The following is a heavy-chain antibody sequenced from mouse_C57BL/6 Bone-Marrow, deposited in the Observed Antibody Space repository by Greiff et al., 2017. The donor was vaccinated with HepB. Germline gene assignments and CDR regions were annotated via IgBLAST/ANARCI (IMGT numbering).Heavy chain of an antibody. J-gene: IGHJ2*01. CDR2: IDPSDSYT. Sequence: VQLQQPGAELVMPGASVKLSCKASGYTFTSYWMHWVKQRPGQGLEWIGEIDPSDSYTNYNQKFKGKSTLTVDKSSSTAYMQLSSLTSEDAAVYYCARRGDYGNYYFDYWGQGTTLTVSS. CDR1: GYTFTSYW. V-gene: IGHV1-69*01. CDR3: ARRGDYGNYYFDY. D-gene: IGHD2-1*01.